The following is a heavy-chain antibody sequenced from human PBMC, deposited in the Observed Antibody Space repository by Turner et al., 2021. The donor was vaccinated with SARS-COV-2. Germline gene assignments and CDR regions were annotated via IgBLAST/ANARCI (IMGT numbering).Heavy chain of an antibody. V-gene: IGHV1-24*01. CDR3: ATGYQLRVNWFDP. CDR1: GYTLTELS. D-gene: IGHD2-2*01. CDR2: CDPEDGET. J-gene: IGHJ5*02. Sequence: QVQLVQSGAAVKKPGASVKVSCKISGYTLTELSMYWVRQAPGKGLEWMGGCDPEDGETIYAQNFQGRVTMTEDTSTDTAYMELSSLRSEDTAVYFCATGYQLRVNWFDPWGQGTLVTVSS.